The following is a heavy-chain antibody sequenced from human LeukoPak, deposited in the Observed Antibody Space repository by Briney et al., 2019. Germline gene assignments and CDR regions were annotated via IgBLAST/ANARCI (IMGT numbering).Heavy chain of an antibody. Sequence: PSETLSLTCTVSGGSISSSSYYLGWIRQPPGKGLEWIGSIYYSGNTYYSPSLKSRVTISVDTSKNQFSLRLSSVTAADTAVYFCMRHEEEDGYNAKPFDSWGQGTLVTVSS. V-gene: IGHV4-39*01. CDR2: IYYSGNT. D-gene: IGHD5-24*01. CDR3: MRHEEEDGYNAKPFDS. J-gene: IGHJ4*02. CDR1: GGSISSSSYY.